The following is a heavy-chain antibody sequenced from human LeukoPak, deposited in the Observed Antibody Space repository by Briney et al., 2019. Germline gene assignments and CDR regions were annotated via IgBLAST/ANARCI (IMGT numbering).Heavy chain of an antibody. CDR2: INHSGST. V-gene: IGHV4-34*01. Sequence: PSETLSLTCAVYGGSFSGYYWSWIRQPPGKGLEWIGEINHSGSTNYHPSLKSRVTISVDTSKNQFSLKLSSVTAADTAVYYCARVLPQPPYYYGMDVWGQGTTVTVSS. CDR3: ARVLPQPPYYYGMDV. CDR1: GGSFSGYY. J-gene: IGHJ6*02. D-gene: IGHD2-2*01.